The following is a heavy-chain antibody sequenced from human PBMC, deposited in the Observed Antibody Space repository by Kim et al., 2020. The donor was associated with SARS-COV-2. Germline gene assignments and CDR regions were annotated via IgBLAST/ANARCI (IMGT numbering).Heavy chain of an antibody. V-gene: IGHV3-64*01. CDR2: ISTNGGNT. J-gene: IGHJ4*02. CDR1: GFIFSSYA. Sequence: GGSLRLSCAVSGFIFSSYAIHWVRQAPGKGLEYVAGISTNGGNTYYANSVKGRFSISRDNSKNTLYFQMGSLRAEDMAVYYCAIGNSRTLDYWGQGTLVTVSS. CDR3: AIGNSRTLDY.